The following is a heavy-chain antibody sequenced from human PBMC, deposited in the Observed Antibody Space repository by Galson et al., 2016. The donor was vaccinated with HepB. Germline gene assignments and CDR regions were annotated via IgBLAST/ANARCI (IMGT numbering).Heavy chain of an antibody. CDR2: ISHDGSKK. CDR1: GFTFSNYA. D-gene: IGHD3-9*01. V-gene: IGHV3-30*03. Sequence: SLRLSCAATGFTFSNYALHWARQAPGKGLEWVAIISHDGSKKYYGDSVKGRFTISRDDSKYTLYLQMNILKIEDTSVYYCARARIAYSDYAISDYWAREPWSPSPQ. CDR3: ARARIAYSDYAISDY. J-gene: IGHJ4*02.